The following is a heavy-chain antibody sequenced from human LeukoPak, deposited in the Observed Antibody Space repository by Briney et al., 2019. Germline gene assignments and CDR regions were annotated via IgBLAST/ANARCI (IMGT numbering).Heavy chain of an antibody. J-gene: IGHJ4*02. CDR3: ARDSSTKDYYDSSGYDPYFDY. Sequence: GGSLRLSCAASGFTFSSYGMHWVRQAPGKGLEWVAVIWYDGSNKYYADPVKGRFTISRDNSKNTLYLQMNSLRAEDTAVYYCARDSSTKDYYDSSGYDPYFDYWGQGTLVTVSS. CDR2: IWYDGSNK. D-gene: IGHD3-22*01. V-gene: IGHV3-33*01. CDR1: GFTFSSYG.